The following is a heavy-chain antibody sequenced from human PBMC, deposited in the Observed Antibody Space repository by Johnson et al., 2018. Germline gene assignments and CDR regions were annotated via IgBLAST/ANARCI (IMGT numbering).Heavy chain of an antibody. CDR1: GGSFSGYY. CDR3: ARGDSVVVAVPNWFDP. J-gene: IGHJ5*02. CDR2: INNSGST. D-gene: IGHD2-15*01. V-gene: IGHV4-34*01. Sequence: QEQLQQLGAGLLKPSEPLALTCAVYGGSFSGYYWSWIRQPPGKGLEWIGEINNSGSTNYNPSLNSRFTISVDTSKTQFSLKLSSVTAADTAVYSCARGDSVVVAVPNWFDPWGQGTLVTVSS.